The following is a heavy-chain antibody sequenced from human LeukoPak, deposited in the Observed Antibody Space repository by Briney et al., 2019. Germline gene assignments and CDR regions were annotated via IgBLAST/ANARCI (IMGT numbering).Heavy chain of an antibody. CDR2: IYTSGST. CDR1: GSSVSSYY. D-gene: IGHD3-22*01. Sequence: KPSETLSLTCTVSGSSVSSYYWSWIRQPPGKGLEWIGYIYTSGSTNYNPSLKSRVTISVDTSKNQFSLKLSSVTAADTAVYYCARHDYYDSSGYYPNWYFDLWGRGTLVTVSS. J-gene: IGHJ2*01. CDR3: ARHDYYDSSGYYPNWYFDL. V-gene: IGHV4-4*09.